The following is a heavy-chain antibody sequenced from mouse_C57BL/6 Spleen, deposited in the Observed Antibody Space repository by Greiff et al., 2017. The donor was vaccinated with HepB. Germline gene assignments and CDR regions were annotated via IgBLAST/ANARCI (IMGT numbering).Heavy chain of an antibody. J-gene: IGHJ2*01. Sequence: DVKLVESGGGLVKPGGSLKLSCAASGFTFSDYGMHWVRQAPEKGLEWVAYISSGSSTIYYADTVKGRFTISRDNAKNTLFLQMTSLRSEDTAMYYCARNYDYDGYFDYWGQGTTLTVSS. D-gene: IGHD2-4*01. CDR1: GFTFSDYG. CDR3: ARNYDYDGYFDY. V-gene: IGHV5-17*01. CDR2: ISSGSSTI.